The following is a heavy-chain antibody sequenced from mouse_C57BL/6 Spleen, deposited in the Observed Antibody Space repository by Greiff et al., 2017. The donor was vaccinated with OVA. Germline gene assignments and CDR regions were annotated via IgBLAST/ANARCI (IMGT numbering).Heavy chain of an antibody. J-gene: IGHJ4*01. V-gene: IGHV1-52*01. CDR3: ARSGVTAMDY. CDR1: GYTFTSYW. CDR2: IDPSDSET. Sequence: QVQLQQPGAELVRPGSSVKLSCKASGYTFTSYWMHWVKQRPIKGLEWIGNIDPSDSETHYNQKFKDKATLTVDKSSSTAYMQLSSLTSEDSAVYYCARSGVTAMDYWGQGTSVTVSS. D-gene: IGHD2-2*01.